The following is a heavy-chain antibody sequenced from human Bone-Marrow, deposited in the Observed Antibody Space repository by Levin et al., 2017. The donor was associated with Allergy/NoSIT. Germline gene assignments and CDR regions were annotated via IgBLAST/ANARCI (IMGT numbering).Heavy chain of an antibody. CDR3: AKGGYSSSWSYFDY. Sequence: GGSLRLSCAASGFTFSSYGMHWVRQAPGKGLEWVAVISYDGSNKYYADSVKGRFTISRDNSKNTLYLQMNSLRAEDTAVYYCAKGGYSSSWSYFDYWGQGTLVTVSS. CDR2: ISYDGSNK. D-gene: IGHD6-13*01. J-gene: IGHJ4*02. V-gene: IGHV3-30*18. CDR1: GFTFSSYG.